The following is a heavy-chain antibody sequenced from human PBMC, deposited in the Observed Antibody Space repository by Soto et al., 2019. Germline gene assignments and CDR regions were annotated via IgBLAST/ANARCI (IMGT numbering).Heavy chain of an antibody. CDR1: GFTVSSNY. J-gene: IGHJ4*02. V-gene: IGHV3-66*01. CDR3: ARENHYDILTVFDY. CDR2: IYSGGST. Sequence: GGSLRLSCAASGFTVSSNYMSWVRQAPGKGLEWVSVIYSGGSTYYADSVKGRFTISGDNSKNTLYLQMNSLRAEDTAVYYCARENHYDILTVFDYWGQGTLVTVSS. D-gene: IGHD3-9*01.